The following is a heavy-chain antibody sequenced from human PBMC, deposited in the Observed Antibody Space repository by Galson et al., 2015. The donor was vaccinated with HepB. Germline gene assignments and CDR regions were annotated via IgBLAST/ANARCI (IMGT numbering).Heavy chain of an antibody. Sequence: SLRLSCAASGFTVSSNYMSWVRQAPGKGLEWVSVIYSGGSTYYADSVKGRFTISRDNSKNTLYLQMNSLRAGDTAVYYCYVLLWFGELYYFDYWGQGTLVTVSS. CDR3: YVLLWFGELYYFDY. J-gene: IGHJ4*02. CDR1: GFTVSSNY. D-gene: IGHD3-10*01. CDR2: IYSGGST. V-gene: IGHV3-66*01.